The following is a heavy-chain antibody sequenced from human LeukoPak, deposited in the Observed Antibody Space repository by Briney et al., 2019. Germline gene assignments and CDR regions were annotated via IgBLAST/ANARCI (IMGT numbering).Heavy chain of an antibody. D-gene: IGHD1-26*01. J-gene: IGHJ3*02. CDR2: SYNSGST. CDR3: ARDPGGAVFDI. Sequence: SEPLSLTCTVSGGSMSSGSYYWSWIRQPAGKGLEWIGRSYNSGSTNYNPSLKSRVTISVDTSKNQFSLKLSSVTAADTAMYYCARDPGGAVFDIWGQGTMVTVSS. CDR1: GGSMSSGSYY. V-gene: IGHV4-61*02.